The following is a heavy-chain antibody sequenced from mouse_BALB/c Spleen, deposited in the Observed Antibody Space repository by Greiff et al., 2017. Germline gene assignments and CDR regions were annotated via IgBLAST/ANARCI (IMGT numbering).Heavy chain of an antibody. J-gene: IGHJ4*01. D-gene: IGHD3-1*01. CDR3: SSAGHPYAMDY. CDR2: IDPENGDT. CDR1: GFNIKDYY. V-gene: IGHV14-4*02. Sequence: VQLQQSGAELVRSGASVKLSCTASGFNIKDYYMHWVKQRPEQGLEWIGWIDPENGDTEYAPKFQGKATMTADTSSNTAYLQLSSLTSEDTSVYYCSSAGHPYAMDYWGQGTSVTVSS.